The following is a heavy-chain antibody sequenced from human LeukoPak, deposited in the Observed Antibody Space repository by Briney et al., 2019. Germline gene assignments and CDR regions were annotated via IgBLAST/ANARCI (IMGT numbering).Heavy chain of an antibody. CDR3: ARDEHYYGSGTYYRRASTFDI. V-gene: IGHV1-18*04. CDR1: GYTFTSYG. J-gene: IGHJ3*02. D-gene: IGHD3-10*01. Sequence: ASVKVSCKASGYTFTSYGISWVRQAPGQGLEWMGWISANNGYTNYAQKLQGRVTITTDTSTTTAYMELTSLTSDDTAVYYRARDEHYYGSGTYYRRASTFDIWGQGTMVTVSS. CDR2: ISANNGYT.